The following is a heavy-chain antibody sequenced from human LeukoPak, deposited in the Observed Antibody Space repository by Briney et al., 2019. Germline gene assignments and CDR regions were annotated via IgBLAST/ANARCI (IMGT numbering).Heavy chain of an antibody. V-gene: IGHV3-21*01. D-gene: IGHD6-13*01. CDR3: ARGTQYSSSRDWFDP. J-gene: IGHJ5*02. CDR2: ISDSSSYI. Sequence: GGSLRLSCAASGFTFSTYGMNWVRQAPGKGLEWVSSISDSSSYIFYADSVKGRFTIFRDNAKNSLYLQMNSLRAGDTAVYYCARGTQYSSSRDWFDPWGQGTLVTVSS. CDR1: GFTFSTYG.